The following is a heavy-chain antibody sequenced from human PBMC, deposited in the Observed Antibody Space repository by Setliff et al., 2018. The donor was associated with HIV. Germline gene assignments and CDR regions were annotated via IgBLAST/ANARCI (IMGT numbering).Heavy chain of an antibody. CDR3: ASVSRDDSSGYFPMLGAFDI. J-gene: IGHJ3*02. CDR2: IYHSGST. CDR1: GYSISSGYY. D-gene: IGHD3-22*01. V-gene: IGHV4-38-2*01. Sequence: PSETLSLTCAVSGYSISSGYYWGWIRQPPGKGLEWIGSIYHSGSTYYNPSLKSRVTISVDTSKNQFSLKLCSVTAADTAVYYCASVSRDDSSGYFPMLGAFDIWG.